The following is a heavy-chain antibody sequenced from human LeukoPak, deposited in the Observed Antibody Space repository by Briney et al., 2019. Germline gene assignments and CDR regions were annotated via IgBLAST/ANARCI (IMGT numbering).Heavy chain of an antibody. V-gene: IGHV3-30-3*01. CDR1: GFTFTSYI. CDR3: ARGSPRRPPDD. CDR2: VSYDGNDK. D-gene: IGHD3-10*01. Sequence: TGGSLRLSCAASGFTFTSYIMNWVRQAPGKGLEWVAVVSYDGNDKYYADSVKGRFTISRDNSNNTLYLQMNSLRTEDTAVYYCARGSPRRPPDDWGQGTLVTVSS. J-gene: IGHJ4*02.